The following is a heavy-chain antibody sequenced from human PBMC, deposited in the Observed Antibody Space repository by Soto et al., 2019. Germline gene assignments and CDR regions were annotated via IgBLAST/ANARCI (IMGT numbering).Heavy chain of an antibody. CDR2: INHSGST. CDR3: AREGSNWNGYCYSGMDV. CDR1: GGSFSDYY. D-gene: IGHD1-20*01. Sequence: SETLSLTCAVYGGSFSDYYWSWIRQAPGRGLEWIGEINHSGSTSYNPSLKSRATISVDTSKNQFSLKLTPVTAAETAVYYCAREGSNWNGYCYSGMDVWGQGTTVTVSS. V-gene: IGHV4-34*01. J-gene: IGHJ6*02.